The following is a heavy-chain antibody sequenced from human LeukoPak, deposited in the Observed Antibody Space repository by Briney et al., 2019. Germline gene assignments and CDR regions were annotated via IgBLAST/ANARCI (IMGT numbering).Heavy chain of an antibody. J-gene: IGHJ5*02. CDR3: ARGGTMGNVNWFDP. D-gene: IGHD3-16*01. CDR1: GGSISIYY. Sequence: TSETLSLTCTVSGGSISIYYWSWIRQPAGKGLEWIGRIYSNGDTNYNPSLKSRLTMSVDTSKNQFSLNLYSVTAADTAVYYCARGGTMGNVNWFDPWGQGTLVTVSS. V-gene: IGHV4-4*07. CDR2: IYSNGDT.